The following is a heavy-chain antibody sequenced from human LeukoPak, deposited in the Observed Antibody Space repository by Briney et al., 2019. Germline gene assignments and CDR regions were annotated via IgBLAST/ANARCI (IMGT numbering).Heavy chain of an antibody. CDR3: ARGYYGSGSYSMDPDFDY. CDR2: IYSGGST. J-gene: IGHJ4*02. Sequence: PGGSLRLSCAASGFTVSSNYMSWVRQAPGKGLEWVSVIYSGGSTYYADSVKGRFTISRDNSKNTLYLQMNSLRAEDTAVYYCARGYYGSGSYSMDPDFDYWGQGTLVTVSS. D-gene: IGHD3-10*01. CDR1: GFTVSSNY. V-gene: IGHV3-53*01.